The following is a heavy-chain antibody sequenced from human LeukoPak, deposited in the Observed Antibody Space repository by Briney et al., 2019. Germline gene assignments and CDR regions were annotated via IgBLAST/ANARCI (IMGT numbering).Heavy chain of an antibody. D-gene: IGHD1-26*01. Sequence: SETLSPTCTVSGGSISSGDYYWSWIRQPPGKGLEWIGYIYYSGSTYYNPSLKSRVTISVDTSKNQFSLKLSSVTAADTAVYYCARDGILNWFDPWGQGTLVTVSS. V-gene: IGHV4-30-4*01. CDR1: GGSISSGDYY. CDR3: ARDGILNWFDP. J-gene: IGHJ5*02. CDR2: IYYSGST.